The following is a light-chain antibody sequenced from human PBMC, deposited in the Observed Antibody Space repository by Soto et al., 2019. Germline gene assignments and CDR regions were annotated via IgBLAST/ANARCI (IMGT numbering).Light chain of an antibody. CDR1: SSDVGSYNL. J-gene: IGLJ1*01. CDR2: EVS. Sequence: QSALTQPASVSGSPGQWITISCTGTSSDVGSYNLVSWYQQHPGKAPKLMIYEVSKRPSGVSNRFSGSKSGNTASLTISGLQAEDEADYYCCSYAGSSTPLIFGTGTKLTVL. V-gene: IGLV2-23*02. CDR3: CSYAGSSTPLI.